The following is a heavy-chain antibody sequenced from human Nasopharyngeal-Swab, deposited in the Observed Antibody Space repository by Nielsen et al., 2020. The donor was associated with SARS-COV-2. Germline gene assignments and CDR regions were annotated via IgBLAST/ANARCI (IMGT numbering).Heavy chain of an antibody. D-gene: IGHD6-13*01. CDR3: ARDEDSSSWYVYFQH. V-gene: IGHV3-11*01. CDR1: GFTFCDYY. J-gene: IGHJ1*01. CDR2: ISSSGSTI. Sequence: GGSLRLSCAASGFTFCDYYMSWIRQAPGKGLEWVSYISSSGSTIYYADSVKGRFTISRDNAKNSLYLQMNSLRAEDTAVYYCARDEDSSSWYVYFQHWGQGTLVTVSS.